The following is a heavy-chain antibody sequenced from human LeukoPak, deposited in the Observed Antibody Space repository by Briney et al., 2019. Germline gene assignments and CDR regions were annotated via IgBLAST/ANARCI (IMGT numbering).Heavy chain of an antibody. CDR3: AREGYEKTGALDI. V-gene: IGHV3-21*01. Sequence: GGSLRLSCAASGFTFSSYWMNWVRQAPGKGLEWVSSISSSSSYIYYADSVKGRFTISRDNAKNSLYLQMNSLRAEDTAVYYCAREGYEKTGALDIWGQGTMVTVSS. CDR1: GFTFSSYW. D-gene: IGHD5-12*01. CDR2: ISSSSSYI. J-gene: IGHJ3*02.